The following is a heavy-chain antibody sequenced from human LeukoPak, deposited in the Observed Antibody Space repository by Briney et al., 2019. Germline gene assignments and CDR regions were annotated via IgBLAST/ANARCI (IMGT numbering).Heavy chain of an antibody. D-gene: IGHD3-22*01. CDR3: ARVSGYSTFDY. J-gene: IGHJ4*02. Sequence: GGSLRLSCAASGFTFSNYGMHWVRQAPGKGLEWVAVIWYDGSNKYYADSVKGRFTISRDNSKNTLYLQMNSLRAEDTAVYYCARVSGYSTFDYWGQGTLVTVSS. CDR2: IWYDGSNK. V-gene: IGHV3-33*01. CDR1: GFTFSNYG.